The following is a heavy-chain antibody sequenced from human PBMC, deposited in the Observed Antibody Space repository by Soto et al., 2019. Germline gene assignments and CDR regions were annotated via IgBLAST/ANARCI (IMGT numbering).Heavy chain of an antibody. J-gene: IGHJ4*02. CDR2: MWPDGTNK. Sequence: QVQLVESGGDVVQPGGSLRLSCAASQFSFSTSVVHWVRLAPDKGLEWVAVMWPDGTNKYYGESVRGRFTISRDNSKKTLYLQMNSLRAEDTAIYYCARESSGEGYFDNWGQGTLVTVSS. CDR3: ARESSGEGYFDN. D-gene: IGHD2-15*01. V-gene: IGHV3-33*01. CDR1: QFSFSTSV.